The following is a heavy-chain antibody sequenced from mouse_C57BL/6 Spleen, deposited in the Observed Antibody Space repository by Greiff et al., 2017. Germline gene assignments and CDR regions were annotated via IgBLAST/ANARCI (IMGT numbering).Heavy chain of an antibody. D-gene: IGHD2-5*01. J-gene: IGHJ4*01. CDR2: IDPEDGET. CDR1: GFNITDYY. Sequence: VHVKQSGAELVKPGASVKLSCTASGFNITDYYMHWVKQRTEQGLEWIGRIDPEDGETKYAPKFQGKATITADTSSNTAYLQLSSLTSEDTAVYYCDTCSNYDSDAMDEWGQGASVTVSS. V-gene: IGHV14-2*01. CDR3: DTCSNYDSDAMDE.